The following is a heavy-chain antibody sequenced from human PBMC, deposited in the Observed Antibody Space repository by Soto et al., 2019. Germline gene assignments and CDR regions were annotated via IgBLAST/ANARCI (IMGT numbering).Heavy chain of an antibody. Sequence: QAQLVQSGAEVKEPGASVKVSCKASGYTFTTYGIHWVRQAPGQRPEWMGWINAGNGNTKYSQRFPGRVTIPRDTSASTHYMEVSSLSSEDTAVYCCARDGARSDYGLPVWGQGTLVTVSS. CDR1: GYTFTTYG. CDR2: INAGNGNT. CDR3: ARDGARSDYGLPV. J-gene: IGHJ4*02. D-gene: IGHD3-16*01. V-gene: IGHV1-3*01.